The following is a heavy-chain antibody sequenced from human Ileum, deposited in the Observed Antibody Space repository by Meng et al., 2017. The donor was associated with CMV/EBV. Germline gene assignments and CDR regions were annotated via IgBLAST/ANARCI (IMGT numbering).Heavy chain of an antibody. D-gene: IGHD3-10*01. CDR1: GRSINGYS. Sequence: GPPRACGPGWVRPSEPRSPHCSVFGRSINGYSGGWIRQPAGKGLEWIGRIYIGGSTHSNPSLESRVTMSVDTSNNHFSLRLTSVTAADTAVYYCARGPGGFGEFNFDYWGQGSLVTVSS. V-gene: IGHV4-4*07. CDR2: IYIGGST. CDR3: ARGPGGFGEFNFDY. J-gene: IGHJ4*02.